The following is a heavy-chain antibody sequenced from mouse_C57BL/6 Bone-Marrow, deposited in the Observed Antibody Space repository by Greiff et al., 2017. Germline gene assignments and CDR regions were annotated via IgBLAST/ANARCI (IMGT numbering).Heavy chain of an antibody. D-gene: IGHD1-1*01. V-gene: IGHV1-69*01. Sequence: QVQLQQPGAELVMPGASVKLSCKASGYTFTSYWMHWVKQRPGQGLEWIGEIDPSDSYTNYNQKFKGKSTLTVDKSSSTAYMQLSRLTSGDSAVYKSGKEGTTVEWYFDVWGKGTTGTVSS. CDR2: IDPSDSYT. CDR3: GKEGTTVEWYFDV. J-gene: IGHJ1*03. CDR1: GYTFTSYW.